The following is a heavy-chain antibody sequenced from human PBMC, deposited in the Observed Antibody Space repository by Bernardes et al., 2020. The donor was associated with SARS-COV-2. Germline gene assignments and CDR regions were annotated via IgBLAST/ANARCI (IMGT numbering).Heavy chain of an antibody. J-gene: IGHJ4*02. CDR2: IYTSGST. D-gene: IGHD4-17*01. Sequence: TLSLTCTVSGGSISSGSYYWSWIRQPAGKGLEWIGRIYTSGSTNYNPSLKSRVTISVDTSKNQFSLRLNSVTAADTAVYYCARDRTVTDYAFGYWGQGTLVTVSS. V-gene: IGHV4-61*02. CDR3: ARDRTVTDYAFGY. CDR1: GGSISSGSYY.